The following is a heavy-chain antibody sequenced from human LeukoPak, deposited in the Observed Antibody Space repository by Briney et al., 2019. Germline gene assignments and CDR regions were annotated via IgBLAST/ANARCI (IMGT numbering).Heavy chain of an antibody. V-gene: IGHV1-2*06. J-gene: IGHJ4*02. Sequence: AASVKVSCKASGCTFTGYYMHWVRQAPGQGLEWMGRINPNSGGTNYAQKFQGRVTMTRDTSISTAYMELSRLRSDDTAVYYCAREGDGYKILPFDYWGQGTLVTVSS. D-gene: IGHD5-24*01. CDR3: AREGDGYKILPFDY. CDR2: INPNSGGT. CDR1: GCTFTGYY.